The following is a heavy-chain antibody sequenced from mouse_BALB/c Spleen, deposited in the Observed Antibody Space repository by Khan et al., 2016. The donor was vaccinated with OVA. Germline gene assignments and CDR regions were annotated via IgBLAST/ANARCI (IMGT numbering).Heavy chain of an antibody. V-gene: IGHV5-17*02. Sequence: EVELVEFGGGLVQPGGSRKLSCAASGFTFSSYGMHWVRQAPEKGLEWIAYISGDSNTIYYADTVKGRFTISRDNPKNTLFLQMTSLMSEDTARYYCATSYFYGYYFDYWGPGTPLTVSS. CDR1: GFTFSSYG. J-gene: IGHJ2*01. CDR2: ISGDSNTI. D-gene: IGHD1-1*01. CDR3: ATSYFYGYYFDY.